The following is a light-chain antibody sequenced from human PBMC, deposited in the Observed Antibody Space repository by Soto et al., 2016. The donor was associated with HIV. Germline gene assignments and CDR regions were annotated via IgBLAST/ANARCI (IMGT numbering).Light chain of an antibody. J-gene: IGKJ2*03. CDR3: MQGTHWYS. CDR2: RVS. CDR1: QSLVNSNGDTY. Sequence: DVVMTQSPLSLPVTLGQTASISCRSSQSLVNSNGDTYLIWFQQRPGQSPRRLIYRVSNRESGVPDRISGSGSGTDFTLEVSRVEAEDVGVYYCMQGTHWYSFGQGTRLEIK. V-gene: IGKV2-30*01.